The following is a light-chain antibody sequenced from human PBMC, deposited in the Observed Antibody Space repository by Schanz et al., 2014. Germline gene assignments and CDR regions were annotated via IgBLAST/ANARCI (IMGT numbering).Light chain of an antibody. J-gene: IGKJ1*01. CDR1: QTISTY. CDR3: QQYNTYWT. Sequence: DIQMTQSPSSLSASVGDRVTITCRASQTISTYLNWYQQKPGKAPKLLIYEASSLQSGVPSRFSGSGSGPDFTLTISSLQPEDFATYSCQQYNTYWTFGQGTKVEIK. CDR2: EAS. V-gene: IGKV1-39*01.